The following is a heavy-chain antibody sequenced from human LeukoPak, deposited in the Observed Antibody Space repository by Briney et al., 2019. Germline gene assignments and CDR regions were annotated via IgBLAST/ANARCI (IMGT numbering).Heavy chain of an antibody. CDR1: GASFSSYY. V-gene: IGHV4-59*01. J-gene: IGHJ6*03. CDR3: ARSSEGRYYYDSSGFSYYYYMDV. CDR2: IYYSGST. D-gene: IGHD3-22*01. Sequence: SETLSLTCTVSGASFSSYYWSWLRQPPGKGLEWIGYIYYSGSTYYNPSLRSRVTISVDTSKNQFSLRLSSVTAADTAVYYCARSSEGRYYYDSSGFSYYYYMDVWGKGTTVTVSS.